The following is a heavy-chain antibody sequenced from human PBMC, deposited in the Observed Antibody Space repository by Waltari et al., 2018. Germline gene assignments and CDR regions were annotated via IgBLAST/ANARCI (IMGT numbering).Heavy chain of an antibody. V-gene: IGHV3-21*06. CDR2: ISRSGSNI. CDR1: GFVFSDLN. J-gene: IGHJ4*02. CDR3: ARDVGLGKPDY. Sequence: EVQLVESGGGPVKPGGSLRLSCAASGFVFSDLNMIWVRQAPGKGREVGSFISRSGSNIYYADSVKGRFTSSRDNDKNTLFLQMDSLTAEDTAVYYCARDVGLGKPDYWGQGTLVTVSS. D-gene: IGHD7-27*01.